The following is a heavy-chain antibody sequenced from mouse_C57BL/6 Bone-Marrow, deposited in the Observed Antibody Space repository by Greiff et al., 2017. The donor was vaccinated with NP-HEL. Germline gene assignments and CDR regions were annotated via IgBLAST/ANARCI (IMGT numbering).Heavy chain of an antibody. CDR2: IDPSDSET. CDR3: ARSARKQLRSFEAY. V-gene: IGHV1-52*01. D-gene: IGHD3-2*02. Sequence: QVQLQQPGAELVRPGSSVKLSCKASGYTFTSYWMHWVKQRPIQGLEWIGNIDPSDSETHYNQKFKDKATLTVDKSSITAYMQLSSLTSEYSAVYYFARSARKQLRSFEAYWGQGTLVTVSA. J-gene: IGHJ3*01. CDR1: GYTFTSYW.